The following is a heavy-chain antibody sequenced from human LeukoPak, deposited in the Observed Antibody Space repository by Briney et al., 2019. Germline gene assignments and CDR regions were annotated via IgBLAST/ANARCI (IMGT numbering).Heavy chain of an antibody. CDR3: ARTDSSGYYWVY. CDR1: GFTFSSYA. V-gene: IGHV3-64*01. J-gene: IGHJ4*02. CDR2: ISSNGGST. Sequence: GGSLRLSCAASGFTFSSYAMHWVRQAPGKGLEYVSAISSNGGSTYYANSVKGRFTISRDNSKNTLYLQVGSLRAEDMAVYYCARTDSSGYYWVYWGQGTLVTVSS. D-gene: IGHD3-22*01.